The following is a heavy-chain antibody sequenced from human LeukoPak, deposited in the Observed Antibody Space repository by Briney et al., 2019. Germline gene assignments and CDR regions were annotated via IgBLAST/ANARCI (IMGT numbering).Heavy chain of an antibody. Sequence: GGSLRLSCAASGFSFNRFWMSWVRQAPGKGLEWVANIKKDGSEKYYADSVKGRFTISRDNAENSLYLQMNSLRAEDTALYYCARKRPNYFDYWGQGTLVTVSS. CDR1: GFSFNRFW. J-gene: IGHJ4*02. V-gene: IGHV3-7*01. CDR3: ARKRPNYFDY. CDR2: IKKDGSEK.